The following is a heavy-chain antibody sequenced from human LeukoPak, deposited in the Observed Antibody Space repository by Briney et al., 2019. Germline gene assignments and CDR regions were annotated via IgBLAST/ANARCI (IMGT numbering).Heavy chain of an antibody. V-gene: IGHV3-7*01. CDR1: GFTFSRSW. CDR3: ANSLDY. Sequence: PGGSLRLSCVASGFTFSRSWMDWVRQAPGKGLEWVANIKEDGSQTYYVDSAEGRFTISRDNAKNSLYLQMDSLRVEDTAIYYCANSLDYWGRGTLVTVSS. J-gene: IGHJ4*02. CDR2: IKEDGSQT. D-gene: IGHD2-21*01.